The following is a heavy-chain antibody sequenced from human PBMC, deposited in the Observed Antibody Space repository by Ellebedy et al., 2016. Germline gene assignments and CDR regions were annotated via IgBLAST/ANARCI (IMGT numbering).Heavy chain of an antibody. Sequence: GGSLRLSCAASGFTFSNYVMKWVRQAPGKGLEWVSAIFSDGNTYYADSVKGRFTISRDNSKNTLYLQRNSLRAEDTAEYYCARGVGSGWFDPWGQGTLVTVSS. V-gene: IGHV3-53*01. CDR3: ARGVGSGWFDP. J-gene: IGHJ5*02. D-gene: IGHD2-15*01. CDR1: GFTFSNYV. CDR2: IFSDGNT.